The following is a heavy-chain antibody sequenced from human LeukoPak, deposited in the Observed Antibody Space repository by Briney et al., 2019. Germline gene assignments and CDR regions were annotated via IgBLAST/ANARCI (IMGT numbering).Heavy chain of an antibody. V-gene: IGHV3-11*01. CDR1: GFTFSDYY. CDR3: ARRRYNWNAIDY. CDR2: ISSSGNII. D-gene: IGHD1-20*01. Sequence: GGSLRLSCAASGFTFSDYYMSWIRQAPGKGLEWVTYISSSGNIIYYADSVKGRFTISRDNAKNSLYLQMNSLRAEDTAVYYCARRRYNWNAIDYWGQGTLVTVSS. J-gene: IGHJ4*02.